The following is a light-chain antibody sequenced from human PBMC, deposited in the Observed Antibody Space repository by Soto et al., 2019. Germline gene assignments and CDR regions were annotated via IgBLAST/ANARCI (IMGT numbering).Light chain of an antibody. CDR2: GAS. V-gene: IGKV3-11*01. CDR1: QSVSSN. Sequence: KHSAAALSVKKGERATLSCRASQSVSSNLAWYQQKPGQAPRLLIYGASNRATGIPARFSGSGSGTDFTLTISSLDPEDFAVYYCQQRSNWPPSITFGQGTLPEVK. CDR3: QQRSNWPPSIT. J-gene: IGKJ5*01.